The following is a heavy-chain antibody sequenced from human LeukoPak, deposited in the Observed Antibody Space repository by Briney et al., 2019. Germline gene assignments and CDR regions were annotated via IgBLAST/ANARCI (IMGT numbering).Heavy chain of an antibody. CDR3: ARVVFWSGYLDY. V-gene: IGHV4-59*01. D-gene: IGHD3-3*01. CDR2: IYYSGST. CDR1: GGSISSYY. Sequence: SETLSLTCTVSGGSISSYYWSWIRQPPEKGLEWIGYIYYSGSTNYNPSLKSRVTISVDTSKNQFSLKLSSVTAADTAVYYCARVVFWSGYLDYWGQGTLVTVSS. J-gene: IGHJ4*02.